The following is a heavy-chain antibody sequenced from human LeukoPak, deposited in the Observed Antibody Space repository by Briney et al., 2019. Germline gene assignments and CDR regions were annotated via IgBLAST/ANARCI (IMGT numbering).Heavy chain of an antibody. Sequence: SETLSLTCTVSGGSISSYYWSWIRQPPGKGLEWIGYIYYSGSTNYNPSLKSRVTISVDTSKNQFSLKLSSVTAADTAVYYCARLRYSGYETYNWFDPWAREPWSPSPQ. J-gene: IGHJ5*02. CDR2: IYYSGST. CDR3: ARLRYSGYETYNWFDP. V-gene: IGHV4-59*08. CDR1: GGSISSYY. D-gene: IGHD5-12*01.